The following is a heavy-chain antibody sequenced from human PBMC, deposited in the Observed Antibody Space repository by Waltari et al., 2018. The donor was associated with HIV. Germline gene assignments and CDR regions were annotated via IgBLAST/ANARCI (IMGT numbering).Heavy chain of an antibody. J-gene: IGHJ4*02. CDR2: INHSGST. Sequence: QVQLQQWGAGLLKPSETLSLTCAVYGGSFRGYYWSWIRQPPGKGLEWIGEINHSGSTNSKPSLKSRVTISVDTAKNQFSLKLSSVTAADTAVYYCARGRSPYSSGWYASEYWGQGTLVTVSS. CDR1: GGSFRGYY. V-gene: IGHV4-34*01. CDR3: ARGRSPYSSGWYASEY. D-gene: IGHD6-19*01.